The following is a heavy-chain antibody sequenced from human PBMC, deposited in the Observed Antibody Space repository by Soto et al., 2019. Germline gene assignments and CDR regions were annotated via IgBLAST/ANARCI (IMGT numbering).Heavy chain of an antibody. D-gene: IGHD3-9*01. CDR2: ISSSSSTI. CDR3: ARDTSNYDISTGYYPPMADAFDI. Sequence: GGSLRLSCAASGFTFSSYSMNWVRQAPGKGLEWVSYISSSSSTIYYADSVKGRFTISRDNAKNSLYLQMNSLRDEDTAVYYCARDTSNYDISTGYYPPMADAFDIWGQGTMVTVSS. J-gene: IGHJ3*02. CDR1: GFTFSSYS. V-gene: IGHV3-48*02.